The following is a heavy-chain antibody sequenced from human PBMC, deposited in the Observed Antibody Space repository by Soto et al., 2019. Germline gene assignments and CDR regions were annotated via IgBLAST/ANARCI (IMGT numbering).Heavy chain of an antibody. CDR1: GFTFSRYG. CDR2: ISYDGSNK. Sequence: QVQLVESGGGVVQPGRSLRLSCAASGFTFSRYGMHWVRQAPGKGLEWVAVISYDGSNKYYADSVKGRFTISRDNSKNTLYLQMNSLRAEDTAVYYCAKDQDRDCSGGSCYDYGMDVWGQGTTVTVSS. V-gene: IGHV3-30*18. D-gene: IGHD2-15*01. CDR3: AKDQDRDCSGGSCYDYGMDV. J-gene: IGHJ6*02.